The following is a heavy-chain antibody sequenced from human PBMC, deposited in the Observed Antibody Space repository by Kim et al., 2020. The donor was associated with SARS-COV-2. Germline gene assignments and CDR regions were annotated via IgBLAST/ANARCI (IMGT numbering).Heavy chain of an antibody. CDR1: GDSVSSNSAA. D-gene: IGHD2-2*01. CDR3: ARDRRVSYHGAYYYYYGMDV. V-gene: IGHV6-1*01. CDR2: TYYRSKWYN. Sequence: SQTLSLTCAISGDSVSSNSAAWNWIRQSPSRGLEWLGRTYYRSKWYNDYAVSVKSRITINPDTSKNQFSLQLNSVTPEDTAVYYCARDRRVSYHGAYYYYYGMDVWGQGTTVTVSS. J-gene: IGHJ6*02.